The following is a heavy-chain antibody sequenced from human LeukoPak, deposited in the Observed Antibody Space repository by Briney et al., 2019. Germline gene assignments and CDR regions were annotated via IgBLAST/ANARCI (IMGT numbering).Heavy chain of an antibody. CDR3: ARVVLHSDY. J-gene: IGHJ4*02. Sequence: SETLSLTCTVAGGSISSYYWSWIRQPPGKGLEWIGYIYYSGSTNYNPSLKSRVTISVDTSKNQFSLKLSSVTAADTALYYCARVVLHSDYWGQGTLVTVSS. CDR1: GGSISSYY. CDR2: IYYSGST. D-gene: IGHD2-21*01. V-gene: IGHV4-59*01.